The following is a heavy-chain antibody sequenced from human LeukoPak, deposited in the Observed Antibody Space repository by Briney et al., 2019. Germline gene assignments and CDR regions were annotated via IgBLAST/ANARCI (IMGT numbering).Heavy chain of an antibody. J-gene: IGHJ3*01. D-gene: IGHD1-7*01. Sequence: SETLSLTYTASGGSVSSGSYYWSWIRQPPGKGLEWIGYIYYTGSTNYNPSLKSRVTISVDTSKNQFSLKLSSVTAADTAVYYCARVPGGGTAANWGQGTMVTVSS. CDR3: ARVPGGGTAAN. V-gene: IGHV4-61*01. CDR2: IYYTGST. CDR1: GGSVSSGSYY.